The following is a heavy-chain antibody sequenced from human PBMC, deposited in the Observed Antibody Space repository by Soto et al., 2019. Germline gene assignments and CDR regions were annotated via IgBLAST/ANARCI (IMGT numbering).Heavy chain of an antibody. CDR1: GFTFSDYY. Sequence: GSLRLSCAASGFTFSDYYMSWIRQAPGKGLEWVSYISSSGSTIYYADSVKGRFTISRDNAKNTLYLQMNSLRAEDTAVYYCAKRHQGGSGSCFDYWGQGTLVTVSS. CDR3: AKRHQGGSGSCFDY. J-gene: IGHJ4*02. V-gene: IGHV3-11*01. CDR2: ISSSGSTI. D-gene: IGHD3-10*01.